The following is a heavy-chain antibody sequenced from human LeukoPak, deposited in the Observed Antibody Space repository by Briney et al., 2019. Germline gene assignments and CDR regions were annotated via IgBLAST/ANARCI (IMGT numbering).Heavy chain of an antibody. Sequence: GGSLRLSCAASGFTLSSYGMHWVRQPPGEGLEWVAVISHDGSKKYSAESVKGRFTISRDNSKNTLYLQMNSLRAEDTAVYYCARANGQLWTTPDYWGQGTLVTISS. D-gene: IGHD5-18*01. V-gene: IGHV3-30*03. CDR3: ARANGQLWTTPDY. J-gene: IGHJ4*02. CDR1: GFTLSSYG. CDR2: ISHDGSKK.